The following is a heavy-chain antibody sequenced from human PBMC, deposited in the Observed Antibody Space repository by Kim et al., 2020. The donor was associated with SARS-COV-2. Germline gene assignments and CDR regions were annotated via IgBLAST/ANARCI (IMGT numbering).Heavy chain of an antibody. CDR3: AKRARFLEWLVATYFDY. Sequence: VKGRFTISRDNSKNPLYLQMNSLRAEDTAVYYCAKRARFLEWLVATYFDYWGQGTLVTVSS. J-gene: IGHJ4*02. V-gene: IGHV3-23*01. D-gene: IGHD3-3*01.